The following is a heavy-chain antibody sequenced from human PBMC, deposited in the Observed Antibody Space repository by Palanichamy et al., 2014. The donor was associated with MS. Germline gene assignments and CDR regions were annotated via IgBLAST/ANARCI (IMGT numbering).Heavy chain of an antibody. D-gene: IGHD2-15*01. Sequence: VQPGGSLRLSCAAPGFTFSSYWMHWVRQAPGKGLVWVSRIKSDGSSTTYADSVKGRFTISRDNAKNTLYLQMNSLRAEDTAVYYCARDPDECSGGRCYSFFDTWGQGTLVTVSS. J-gene: IGHJ5*02. V-gene: IGHV3-74*01. CDR1: GFTFSSYW. CDR3: ARDPDECSGGRCYSFFDT. CDR2: IKSDGSST.